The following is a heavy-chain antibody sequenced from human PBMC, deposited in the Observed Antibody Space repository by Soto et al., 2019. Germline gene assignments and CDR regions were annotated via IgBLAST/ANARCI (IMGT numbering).Heavy chain of an antibody. D-gene: IGHD3-22*01. J-gene: IGHJ4*02. Sequence: SETLSLTCTVSGGSISSYYWSWIRQPPGKGLEWIGYIYYSGSTNYNPSLKSRVTISVDTSKNQFSLKLSSVTAADTAVYYCARNRYYYDSSGFLYYFDYWGQGTLVTVSS. V-gene: IGHV4-59*01. CDR2: IYYSGST. CDR3: ARNRYYYDSSGFLYYFDY. CDR1: GGSISSYY.